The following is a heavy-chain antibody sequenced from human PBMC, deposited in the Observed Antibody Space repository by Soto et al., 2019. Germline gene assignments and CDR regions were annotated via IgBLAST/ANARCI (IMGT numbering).Heavy chain of an antibody. CDR2: ISRGSSTI. CDR1: GFTFSSYS. V-gene: IGHV3-48*04. CDR3: ARSRVQLERHAAYTWFDP. Sequence: TGGSLRLSCAASGFTFSSYSMNWVRQAPGKGLEWVSYISRGSSTIYYADSVKGRFTISRDNAKNSLYLQMNSLRAEDTAVYYCARSRVQLERHAAYTWFDPWDQGTLVTVSS. D-gene: IGHD1-1*01. J-gene: IGHJ5*02.